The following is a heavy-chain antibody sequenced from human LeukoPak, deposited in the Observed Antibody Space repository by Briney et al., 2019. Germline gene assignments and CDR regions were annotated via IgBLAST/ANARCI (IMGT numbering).Heavy chain of an antibody. CDR2: IFSGGST. V-gene: IGHV3-53*01. Sequence: GGSLRLSCAASGFTFSSYAMRWVRQAPGKGLECVSVIFSGGSTYYADSVKGRFAVSRDNSKNTLYLQMNSLRAEDTGMYYCARGLGYCTSTTCLLPFDHWGQGTLVTVSS. CDR3: ARGLGYCTSTTCLLPFDH. D-gene: IGHD2-8*01. J-gene: IGHJ4*02. CDR1: GFTFSSYA.